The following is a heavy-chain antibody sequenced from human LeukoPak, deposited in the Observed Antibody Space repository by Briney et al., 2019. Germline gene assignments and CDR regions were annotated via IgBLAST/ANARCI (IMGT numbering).Heavy chain of an antibody. CDR3: ARVGLNYYDSSGYLVL. J-gene: IGHJ4*02. CDR1: GYTFTSYA. V-gene: IGHV1-18*01. CDR2: ISAYNGNT. Sequence: ASVKVSCKASGYTFTSYAISWVRQAPGQGLEWMGWISAYNGNTHYAQKVQDRVTMTTDTSTSTAYMELRSLRSDDTAVYYCARVGLNYYDSSGYLVLWGQGTLVTVSS. D-gene: IGHD3-22*01.